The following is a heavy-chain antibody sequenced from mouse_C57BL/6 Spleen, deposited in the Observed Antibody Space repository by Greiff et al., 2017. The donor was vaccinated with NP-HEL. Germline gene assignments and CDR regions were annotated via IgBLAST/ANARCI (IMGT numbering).Heavy chain of an antibody. V-gene: IGHV1-18*01. CDR3: AIKGYYYWFAY. Sequence: EVQLQQSGPELVKPGASVKIPCKASGYTFTDYNMDWVKQSHGKSLEWIGDINPNNGGTIYNQKFKGKATLTVDKSSSTAYMELRSLTSEDTSVYYCAIKGYYYWFAYWGQGTLVTVSA. CDR1: GYTFTDYN. CDR2: INPNNGGT. D-gene: IGHD1-1*01. J-gene: IGHJ3*01.